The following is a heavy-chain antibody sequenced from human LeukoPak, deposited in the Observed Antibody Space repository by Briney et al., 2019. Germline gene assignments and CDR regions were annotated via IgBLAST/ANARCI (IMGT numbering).Heavy chain of an antibody. CDR2: IYPGDSDT. V-gene: IGHV5-51*01. D-gene: IGHD6-13*01. CDR3: ASTTAAGGYYYGMDV. Sequence: GESLKISRKGSGYSFTSYWIGWVRQMPGKGLEWMGIIYPGDSDTRYSPSFQGQVTISADKSISTAYLQWSSLKASDTAMYYCASTTAAGGYYYGMDVWGQGTTVTVSS. CDR1: GYSFTSYW. J-gene: IGHJ6*02.